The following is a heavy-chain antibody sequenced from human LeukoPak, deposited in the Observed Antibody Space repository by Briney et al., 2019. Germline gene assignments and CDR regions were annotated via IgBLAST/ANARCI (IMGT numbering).Heavy chain of an antibody. D-gene: IGHD2-15*01. CDR2: INPNSGGT. Sequence: ASVKVSCKASGYTLTAYYIYWVRQAPGQGLEWMGRINPNSGGTDYAQNFQGRVTMTRDTSISTAYMELSRLRSDDTAVYYCARGYCSGGTGYPVENWLDPWGQGTLVTVSS. CDR1: GYTLTAYY. J-gene: IGHJ5*02. V-gene: IGHV1-2*06. CDR3: ARGYCSGGTGYPVENWLDP.